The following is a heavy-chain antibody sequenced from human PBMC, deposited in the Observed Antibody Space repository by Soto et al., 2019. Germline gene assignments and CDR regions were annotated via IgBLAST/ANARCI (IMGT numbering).Heavy chain of an antibody. CDR2: IYYSGST. V-gene: IGHV4-59*01. J-gene: IGHJ6*03. CDR1: GGSISSYY. Sequence: SETLSLTCTVSGGSISSYYWSWIRQPPGKGLEWIGYIYYSGSTNYNPSLKSRVTISVDTSKNQFSLKLSSVTAADTAVYYCARAELDDPGADYYYYMDVWGKGTTVTVSS. CDR3: ARAELDDPGADYYYYMDV. D-gene: IGHD6-13*01.